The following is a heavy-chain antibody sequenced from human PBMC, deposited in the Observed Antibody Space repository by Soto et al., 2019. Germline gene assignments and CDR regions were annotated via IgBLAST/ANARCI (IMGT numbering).Heavy chain of an antibody. CDR1: GFNFTNAW. V-gene: IGHV3-23*04. Sequence: EGQLAESGGGLAKPGGSLRLSCAASGFNFTNAWMNWVRQAPGKGLEWVSVISGYGKYTNYADSVKGRVTVSRDNSRNTLYLQMNSLRVDDTAVYYCAKATRESYTDYYNYGMDVWGQGTTVTVS. CDR2: ISGYGKYT. CDR3: AKATRESYTDYYNYGMDV. D-gene: IGHD3-16*01. J-gene: IGHJ6*02.